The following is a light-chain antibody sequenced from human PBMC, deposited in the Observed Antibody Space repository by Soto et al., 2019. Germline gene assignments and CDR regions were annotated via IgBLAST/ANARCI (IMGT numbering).Light chain of an antibody. J-gene: IGKJ1*01. Sequence: DIQMTQSPSTLSASVGDRVTITCRASQSISSWLAWYQQKPGEAPKLLIYEGFTLPKSVPTRFSGSGPGTKFTLTISRLQPDDFGTFYCQQYNTYSRTFGRGTKVEVK. CDR3: QQYNTYSRT. CDR1: QSISSW. V-gene: IGKV1-5*03. CDR2: EGF.